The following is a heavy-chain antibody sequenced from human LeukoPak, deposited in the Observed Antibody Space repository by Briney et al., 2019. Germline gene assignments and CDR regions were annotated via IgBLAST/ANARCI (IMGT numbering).Heavy chain of an antibody. CDR1: GGSISSGDYY. CDR2: IYYSGST. D-gene: IGHD3-22*01. CDR3: AREHEYYYDSSGSDY. Sequence: SQTLSLTCTVSGGSISSGDYYRSWIRQPPGKGLEWIGYIYYSGSTYYNPSLKSRVTISVDTSKNQFSLKLSSVTAADTAVYYCAREHEYYYDSSGSDYWGQGTLVTVSS. V-gene: IGHV4-30-4*01. J-gene: IGHJ4*02.